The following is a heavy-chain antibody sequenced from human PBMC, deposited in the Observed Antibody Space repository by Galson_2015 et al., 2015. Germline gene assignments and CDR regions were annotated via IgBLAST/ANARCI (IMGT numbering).Heavy chain of an antibody. Sequence: SLRLSCAASGFTFSSYAMSWVRQAPGKGLEWVSAISGSGGSTYYADSVKGRFTISRDNSKNTLYLQMNSLRAEDTAVYYCAKDLSGYSGYEYAFDIWGQGTMATVSS. J-gene: IGHJ3*02. CDR1: GFTFSSYA. V-gene: IGHV3-23*01. CDR2: ISGSGGST. CDR3: AKDLSGYSGYEYAFDI. D-gene: IGHD5-12*01.